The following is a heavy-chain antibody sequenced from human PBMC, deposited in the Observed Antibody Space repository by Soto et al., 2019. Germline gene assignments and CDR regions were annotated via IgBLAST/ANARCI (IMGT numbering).Heavy chain of an antibody. CDR3: ARESGGATATLDYYYFSRDV. CDR1: GDTFNDYY. V-gene: IGHV1-2*04. Sequence: QVQLVQSGAEVKKPGASVTVSCRSSGDTFNDYYIHWVRQAPGQGLEWMGWINPNGGVTKYAQKFQGWVTMTRDTSIRTVYMQLSRLRSDDTAVYYCARESGGATATLDYYYFSRDVWGTGNTVTVSS. CDR2: INPNGGVT. J-gene: IGHJ6*03. D-gene: IGHD5-12*01.